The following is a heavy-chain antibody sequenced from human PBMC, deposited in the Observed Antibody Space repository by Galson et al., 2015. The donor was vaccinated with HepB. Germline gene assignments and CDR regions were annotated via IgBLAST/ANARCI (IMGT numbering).Heavy chain of an antibody. CDR2: IVVGSGNT. D-gene: IGHD3-22*01. V-gene: IGHV1-58*01. J-gene: IGHJ4*02. CDR3: AADSPLYASSGYLDY. CDR1: GFTFTSSA. Sequence: SVKVSCKASGFTFTSSAVQWVRQARGQRLEWIGWIVVGSGNTNYAQKFQERVTITRDMSTSTAYMELSSLRSEDTAVYYCAADSPLYASSGYLDYWGQGTLVTVSS.